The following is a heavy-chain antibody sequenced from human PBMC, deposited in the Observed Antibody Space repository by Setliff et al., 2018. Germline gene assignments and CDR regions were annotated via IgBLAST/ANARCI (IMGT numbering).Heavy chain of an antibody. J-gene: IGHJ1*01. V-gene: IGHV4-4*08. D-gene: IGHD3-10*01. Sequence: SETLSLTCAVYGGSFSDYYWSWIRQPPGKGLEWIGFIYSSGSTNYNPSLKSRVTISVDTSKNQFSLKLSSVTAADTAVYYCARGPRGYGSGSYYATEYFQHWGQGTLVTVSS. CDR3: ARGPRGYGSGSYYATEYFQH. CDR2: IYSSGST. CDR1: GGSFSDYY.